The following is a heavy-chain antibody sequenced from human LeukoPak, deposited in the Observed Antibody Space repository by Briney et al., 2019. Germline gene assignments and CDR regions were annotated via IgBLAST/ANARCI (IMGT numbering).Heavy chain of an antibody. CDR1: GYTFTSYD. D-gene: IGHD6-13*01. Sequence: ASVKVSCKASGYTFTSYDINWVRQATGQGLEWMGWMNPNSGNTGYAQKFQGRVTMTRNTSISTAYMELSSLRSEDTAVYYCARGLEPYSSSWYLRLIGYWGQGTLVTVSS. CDR3: ARGLEPYSSSWYLRLIGY. J-gene: IGHJ4*02. CDR2: MNPNSGNT. V-gene: IGHV1-8*01.